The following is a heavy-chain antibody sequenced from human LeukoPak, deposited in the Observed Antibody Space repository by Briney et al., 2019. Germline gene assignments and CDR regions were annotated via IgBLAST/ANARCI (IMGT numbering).Heavy chain of an antibody. J-gene: IGHJ3*02. CDR2: ISAYNGNT. CDR1: GYTFTSYG. CDR3: ARGFCYYDSSGYRADAFDI. D-gene: IGHD3-22*01. Sequence: ASVKVSCKASGYTFTSYGISWVRQAPGQGLEWMGWISAYNGNTNYAQKLQGRVTMTTDTSTSTAYMELRSLRSDDTAVYYCARGFCYYDSSGYRADAFDIWGQGTMVTVSS. V-gene: IGHV1-18*01.